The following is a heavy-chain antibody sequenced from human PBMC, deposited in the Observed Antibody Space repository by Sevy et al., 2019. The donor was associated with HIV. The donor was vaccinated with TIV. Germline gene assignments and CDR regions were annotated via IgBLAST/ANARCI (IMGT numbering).Heavy chain of an antibody. V-gene: IGHV3-30*09. Sequence: GGSLRLSCAASGFTFSAFSMHWVRQAPGKGLEWVATISYDGSNKYYADSVKGRFAISRDNSKNTLYLQMNSLRAEDTAVYYCARRRYSSGWENFDYWGQGTLVTVSS. CDR2: ISYDGSNK. D-gene: IGHD6-19*01. J-gene: IGHJ4*02. CDR1: GFTFSAFS. CDR3: ARRRYSSGWENFDY.